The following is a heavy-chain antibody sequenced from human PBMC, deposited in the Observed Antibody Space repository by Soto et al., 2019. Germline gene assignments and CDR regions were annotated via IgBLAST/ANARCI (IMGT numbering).Heavy chain of an antibody. CDR2: IFSSDDK. Sequence: SVPTPVNPTETLTLTCTVSGLSLSNGKLGVSWIRHPPGKALEWLAHIFSSDDKSYSTSLKSRLTISKDTSRSQVVLTMTNMDHVDSATYYCALIKDCSRTDCYLASFDPWGQGTLVTVS. J-gene: IGHJ5*02. CDR1: GLSLSNGKLG. CDR3: ALIKDCSRTDCYLASFDP. D-gene: IGHD2-2*01. V-gene: IGHV2-26*01.